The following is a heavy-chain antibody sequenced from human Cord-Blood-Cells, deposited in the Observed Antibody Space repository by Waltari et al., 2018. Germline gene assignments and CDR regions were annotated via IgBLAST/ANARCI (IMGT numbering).Heavy chain of an antibody. J-gene: IGHJ4*02. D-gene: IGHD1-1*01. CDR2: ISWNDDK. CDR3: AHIWNWNPDD. Sequence: NSLNDSVPTLMKTTHTHPLTLTLSGLPLSTRAAALVWSRQPPGKALEWLALISWNDDKRYSPSLKSRLTITKDTSKNQVVLTMTNMDPVDTATYYCAHIWNWNPDDWGQGTLVTVSS. V-gene: IGHV2-5*01. CDR1: GLPLSTRAAA.